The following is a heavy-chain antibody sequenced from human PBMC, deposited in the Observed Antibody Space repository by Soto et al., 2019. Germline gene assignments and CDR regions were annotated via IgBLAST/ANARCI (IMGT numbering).Heavy chain of an antibody. CDR2: IYYSGST. CDR3: ARRVTDGWELLPLHFDY. CDR1: GGSISSSSYY. J-gene: IGHJ4*02. D-gene: IGHD1-26*01. Sequence: PSETLSLTCTFSGGSISSSSYYLGWIRQPPGKGLEWIGSIYYSGSTYYNPSLKSRVTISVDTSKNQFSLKLSSVTAADTAVYYCARRVTDGWELLPLHFDYWGQGTLVTVSS. V-gene: IGHV4-39*01.